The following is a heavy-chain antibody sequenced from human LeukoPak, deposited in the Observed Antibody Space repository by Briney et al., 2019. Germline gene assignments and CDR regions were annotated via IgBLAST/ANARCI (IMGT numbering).Heavy chain of an antibody. Sequence: ASVKVSCKASGYTFTSYGISWVRQAPGQGLEWMGWISAYNGNTNYAQKLQGRVTMTTDTSTSTAYMELRSLRSDDTAVYYCARVVTGTNPHYYYYMDVWGKGTTVTVSS. J-gene: IGHJ6*03. D-gene: IGHD1-7*01. CDR1: GYTFTSYG. CDR2: ISAYNGNT. V-gene: IGHV1-18*01. CDR3: ARVVTGTNPHYYYYMDV.